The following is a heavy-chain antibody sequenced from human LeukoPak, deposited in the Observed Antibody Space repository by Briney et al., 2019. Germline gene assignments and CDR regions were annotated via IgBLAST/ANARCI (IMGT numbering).Heavy chain of an antibody. J-gene: IGHJ6*03. Sequence: PSETLSLTCAVCGGSFSDYYWSWIRQPPGKGLEWIGYIYTSGSTNYNPSLKSRVTISVDTSKNQFSLKLSSVTAADTAVYYCARCYYGSGLTFYYYYYMDVWGKGTTVTASS. D-gene: IGHD3-10*01. CDR1: GGSFSDYY. CDR2: IYTSGST. CDR3: ARCYYGSGLTFYYYYYMDV. V-gene: IGHV4-4*08.